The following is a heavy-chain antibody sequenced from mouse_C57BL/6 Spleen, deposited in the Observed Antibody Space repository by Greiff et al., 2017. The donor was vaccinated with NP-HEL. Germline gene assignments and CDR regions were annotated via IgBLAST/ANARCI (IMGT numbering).Heavy chain of an antibody. Sequence: QVQLQQSGAELVRPGASVKLSCKASGYTFTDYYINWVKQRPGQGLEWIARIYPGSGNTYYNEKFKGKATLTAEKSSSTAYMQLSSLTSEDSAVYFCARSIYYYGSSYYFDYWGQGTTLTVSS. D-gene: IGHD1-1*01. V-gene: IGHV1-76*01. CDR2: IYPGSGNT. CDR3: ARSIYYYGSSYYFDY. J-gene: IGHJ2*01. CDR1: GYTFTDYY.